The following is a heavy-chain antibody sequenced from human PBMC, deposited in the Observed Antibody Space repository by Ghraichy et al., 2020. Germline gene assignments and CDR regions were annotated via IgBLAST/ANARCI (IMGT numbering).Heavy chain of an antibody. V-gene: IGHV4-59*01. J-gene: IGHJ6*03. CDR3: ARDRSSSWYANYYMDV. CDR1: GGSISSYY. CDR2: IYYSGST. Sequence: GSLRLSCTVSGGSISSYYWSWIRQPPGKGLEWIGYIYYSGSTNYNPSLKSRVTISVDTSKNQFSLKLSSVTAADTAVYYCARDRSSSWYANYYMDVWGKGTTVTVSS. D-gene: IGHD6-13*01.